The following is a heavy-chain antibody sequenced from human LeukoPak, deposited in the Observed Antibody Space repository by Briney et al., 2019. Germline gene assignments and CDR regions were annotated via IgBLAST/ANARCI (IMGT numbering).Heavy chain of an antibody. CDR3: ARDKPRGEQWLPLGNSPNY. J-gene: IGHJ4*02. Sequence: GASVKVSCKASGYTFTGYYMHWVRQAPGQGLEWMGWINPNSGGTNYAQKFQGRVTMTRDTSISTAYMELSRLRSDDTAVYYCARDKPRGEQWLPLGNSPNYWGQGALVTVSS. CDR1: GYTFTGYY. V-gene: IGHV1-2*02. D-gene: IGHD6-19*01. CDR2: INPNSGGT.